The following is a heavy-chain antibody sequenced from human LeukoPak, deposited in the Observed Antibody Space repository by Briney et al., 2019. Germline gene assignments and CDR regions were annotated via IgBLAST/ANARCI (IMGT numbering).Heavy chain of an antibody. J-gene: IGHJ4*02. Sequence: SETLSLTCTVSGGSISSSNYYWGWIRQPPGKGLEWIVSIYYSGSTYYNPSLKSRVTISVDTSKNQFSLKLSSVTAADTAVYYCARRSSDILTGYPDYWGQGTLVTVSS. D-gene: IGHD3-9*01. CDR3: ARRSSDILTGYPDY. CDR2: IYYSGST. CDR1: GGSISSSNYY. V-gene: IGHV4-39*01.